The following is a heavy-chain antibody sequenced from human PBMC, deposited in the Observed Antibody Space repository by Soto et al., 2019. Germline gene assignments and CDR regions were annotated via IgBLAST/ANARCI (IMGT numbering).Heavy chain of an antibody. CDR1: GFTFSSYA. V-gene: IGHV3-23*01. J-gene: IGHJ3*02. CDR2: ISGSGGST. D-gene: IGHD3-10*01. Sequence: GGSLRLSCAASGFTFSSYAMSWVRQAPGKGLEWVSAISGSGGSTYYADSVKGRFTISRDNSKNTLYLQMNSLRAEDTAVYYCAKSYMVRGVIPGPDAFDIWGQGTMVTVSS. CDR3: AKSYMVRGVIPGPDAFDI.